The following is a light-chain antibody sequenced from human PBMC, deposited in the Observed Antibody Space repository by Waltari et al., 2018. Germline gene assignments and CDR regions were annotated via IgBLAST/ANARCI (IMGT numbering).Light chain of an antibody. Sequence: DIVMTQSPLSLPVTPGEPASISCRSSQSLLHSHGDNFLDWYLQKPGQSPQLLFYLGSSRASGVPDRFSGSGSGTDFTLKISRVEAEDVGVYYCMQTLQTPFTFGQGTRLEIK. CDR3: MQTLQTPFT. V-gene: IGKV2-28*01. CDR2: LGS. CDR1: QSLLHSHGDNF. J-gene: IGKJ5*01.